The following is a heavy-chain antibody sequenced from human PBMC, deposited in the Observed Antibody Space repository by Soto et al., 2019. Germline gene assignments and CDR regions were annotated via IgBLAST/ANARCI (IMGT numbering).Heavy chain of an antibody. Sequence: QVQLQQSGPRLVKPSQTLSLTCALSGDSVSSNSAAWNWISQSPSSGLEWLGRTYYRSKWYNDYAVYVKSRITINPDTSKNQFSLQLNSVTPADTAVYYCARGDYGMDVWGQGTTVTVSS. V-gene: IGHV6-1*01. CDR3: ARGDYGMDV. CDR2: TYYRSKWYN. CDR1: GDSVSSNSAA. J-gene: IGHJ6*02.